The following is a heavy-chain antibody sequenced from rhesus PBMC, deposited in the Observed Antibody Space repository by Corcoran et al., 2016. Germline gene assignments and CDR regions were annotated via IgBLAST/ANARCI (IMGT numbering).Heavy chain of an antibody. V-gene: IGHV3S25*01. D-gene: IGHD3-3*01. CDR2: INSGGGST. J-gene: IGHJ4*01. CDR1: GFTFSSYG. CDR3: AKDREEGYYNFWRGRYFDY. Sequence: EVQLVESGGGLVQPGGSLRLSCAASGFTFSSYGMYWVRQAPGKGLEWISAINSGGGSTYYADSVKSRFTISRDNSKNTLSLQMNSLRAEDTAVYYCAKDREEGYYNFWRGRYFDYWGQGVLVTVSS.